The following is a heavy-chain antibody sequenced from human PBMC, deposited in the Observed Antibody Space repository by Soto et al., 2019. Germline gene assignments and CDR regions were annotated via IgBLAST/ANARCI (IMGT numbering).Heavy chain of an antibody. Sequence: ASVKVSCKASGGTFSSYAISWVRQAPGQGLEWMGGIIPIFGTANYAQKFQGRVTITADESTSTAYMELSSLRSEDTAVYYCAAYSRLRFLEWSPPSVNWFDPWGQGTLVTVSS. CDR2: IIPIFGTA. CDR3: AAYSRLRFLEWSPPSVNWFDP. V-gene: IGHV1-69*13. D-gene: IGHD3-3*01. CDR1: GGTFSSYA. J-gene: IGHJ5*02.